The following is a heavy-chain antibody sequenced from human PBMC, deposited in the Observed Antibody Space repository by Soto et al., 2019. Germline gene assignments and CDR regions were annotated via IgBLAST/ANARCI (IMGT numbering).Heavy chain of an antibody. J-gene: IGHJ4*02. V-gene: IGHV1-18*01. CDR1: GYTFTSYG. CDR2: ISVYNGNT. CDR3: ARVPSTGYGSGWDLDLDH. Sequence: QVQLVQSGAEVKKPGASVKVSCKASGYTFTSYGISWVRQASGQGLEWMGWISVYNGNTNYAQKLQGRVTLTTETSTSTAYMELRSLGSDATAVYYCARVPSTGYGSGWDLDLDHWGQGTPVTVSS. D-gene: IGHD6-19*01.